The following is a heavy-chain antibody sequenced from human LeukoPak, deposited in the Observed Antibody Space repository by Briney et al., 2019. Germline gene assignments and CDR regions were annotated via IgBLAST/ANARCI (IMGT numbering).Heavy chain of an antibody. D-gene: IGHD3-10*01. CDR1: GFTLSNYW. Sequence: PGGSLRLSCVGSGFTLSNYWVNWVRQAPGKGLEWVANIKEDGSEKNYVGSVKGRFTISRDSAKNSLFLQTSSLRAEDTAVYYCVTNILGRGTYWGKGTLVTVSS. V-gene: IGHV3-7*01. CDR3: VTNILGRGTY. CDR2: IKEDGSEK. J-gene: IGHJ4*02.